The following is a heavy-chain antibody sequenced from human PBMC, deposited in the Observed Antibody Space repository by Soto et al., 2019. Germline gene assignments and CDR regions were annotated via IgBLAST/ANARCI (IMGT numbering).Heavy chain of an antibody. D-gene: IGHD3-10*01. Sequence: QVHLVQSGAEVKKPGASVKVSCKASGYNFTSYDINWVRQAAGQGLEWMGWMNPKSGNAGSSQTFQGRVTMTRNTSLSTAYMELSSLQSDDTAVYYCARGGPGQYYYYYMDVWGDGTTVTVSS. J-gene: IGHJ6*03. CDR1: GYNFTSYD. V-gene: IGHV1-8*01. CDR2: MNPKSGNA. CDR3: ARGGPGQYYYYYMDV.